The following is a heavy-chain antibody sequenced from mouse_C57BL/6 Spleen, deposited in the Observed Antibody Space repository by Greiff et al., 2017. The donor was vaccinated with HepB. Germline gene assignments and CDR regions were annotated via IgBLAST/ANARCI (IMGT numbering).Heavy chain of an antibody. CDR1: GFTFSSYA. CDR2: ISDGGSYT. V-gene: IGHV5-4*03. Sequence: EVKVEESGGGLVKPGGSLKLSCAASGFTFSSYAMSWVRQTPEKRLGWVATISDGGSYTYYPDNVKGRFTISRDNAKNNLYLQMSHLKSEDTAMYYCARGPYYSNSGYFDVWGTGTTVTVSS. D-gene: IGHD2-5*01. J-gene: IGHJ1*03. CDR3: ARGPYYSNSGYFDV.